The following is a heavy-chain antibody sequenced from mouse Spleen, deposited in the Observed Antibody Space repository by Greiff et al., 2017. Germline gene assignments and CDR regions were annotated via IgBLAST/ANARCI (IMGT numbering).Heavy chain of an antibody. V-gene: IGHV5-16*01. Sequence: EVQLVESEGGLVQPGSSMKLSCTASGFTFSDYYMAWVRQVPEKGLEWVANINYDGSSTYYLDSLKSRFIISRDNAKNILYLQMSSLKSEDTATYYCARDRGNYYGSSHYFDYWGQGTTLTVSS. CDR2: INYDGSST. CDR1: GFTFSDYY. J-gene: IGHJ2*01. CDR3: ARDRGNYYGSSHYFDY. D-gene: IGHD1-1*01.